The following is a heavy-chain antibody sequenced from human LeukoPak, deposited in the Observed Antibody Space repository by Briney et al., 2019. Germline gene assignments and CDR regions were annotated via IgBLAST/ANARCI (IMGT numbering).Heavy chain of an antibody. CDR1: GFTVSSNY. CDR3: ARGRGYCSSTSCSPLFY. CDR2: INHSGST. Sequence: PGGSLRLSCAASGFTVSSNYMSWIRQPPGKGLEWIGEINHSGSTNYNPSLKSQVTISVDTSKNQFSLKLSSVTAADTAVYYCARGRGYCSSTSCSPLFYWGQGTLVTVSS. V-gene: IGHV4-34*01. J-gene: IGHJ4*02. D-gene: IGHD2-2*01.